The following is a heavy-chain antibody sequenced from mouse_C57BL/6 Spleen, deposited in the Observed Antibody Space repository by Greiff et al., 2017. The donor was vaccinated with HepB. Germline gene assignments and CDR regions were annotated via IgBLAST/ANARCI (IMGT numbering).Heavy chain of an antibody. D-gene: IGHD2-1*01. V-gene: IGHV1-69*01. CDR2: IDPSDNDT. CDR3: ARGATGYGNYRFAY. CDR1: GYTFTSYW. Sequence: QVQLQQPGAELVMPGASVKLSCKASGYTFTSYWMHWVKQRPGQGLEWIGEIDPSDNDTNNNQKVKGKSTLTIDKSSSTAYIQLSSLTSGDSAIYYCARGATGYGNYRFAYWGQGTLVTVSA. J-gene: IGHJ3*01.